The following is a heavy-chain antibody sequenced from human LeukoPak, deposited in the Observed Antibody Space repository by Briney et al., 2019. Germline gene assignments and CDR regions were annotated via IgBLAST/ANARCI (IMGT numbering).Heavy chain of an antibody. CDR2: IYYSGST. D-gene: IGHD5-18*01. V-gene: IGHV4-59*01. CDR1: GGSISSYY. CDR3: ARATGYSYGLD. Sequence: SETLSLTCTVSGGSISSYYWSWIRQPPGKGLEWIGCIYYSGSTNYNPSLKSRVTISVDTSKNQFSLKLSSVTAADTAVYYCARATGYSYGLDWGQGTLVTVSS. J-gene: IGHJ4*02.